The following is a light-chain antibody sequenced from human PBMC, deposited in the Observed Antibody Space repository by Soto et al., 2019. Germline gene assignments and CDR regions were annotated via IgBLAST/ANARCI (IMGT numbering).Light chain of an antibody. Sequence: EIVLTQSTATLSLSPGERASLSCRASQSVSSSFLAWYQQKPGQAPRLLIYGASTRATGIPDRFSGSGSGTHFTLTISRLEPEDFAVYYCQQYDSSPRTFGQGTKLEIK. CDR3: QQYDSSPRT. CDR1: QSVSSSF. CDR2: GAS. J-gene: IGKJ1*01. V-gene: IGKV3-20*01.